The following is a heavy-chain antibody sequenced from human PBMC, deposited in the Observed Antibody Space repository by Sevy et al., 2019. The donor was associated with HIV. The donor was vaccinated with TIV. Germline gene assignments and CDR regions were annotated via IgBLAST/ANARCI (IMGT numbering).Heavy chain of an antibody. CDR1: GYTFTGYY. CDR3: ARDLNLRYFDWLGGSLDY. Sequence: ASVKVSCKASGYTFTGYYMHWVRQAPGQGLEWMGCINPNSGGTNYAQKFQGRVTMTRDTSISTAYMELSRLRSDDTAVYYCARDLNLRYFDWLGGSLDYWGQGTLVTVSS. V-gene: IGHV1-2*02. CDR2: INPNSGGT. D-gene: IGHD3-9*01. J-gene: IGHJ4*02.